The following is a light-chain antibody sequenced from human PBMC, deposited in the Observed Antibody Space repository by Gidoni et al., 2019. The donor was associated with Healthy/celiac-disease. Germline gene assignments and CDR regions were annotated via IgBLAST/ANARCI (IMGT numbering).Light chain of an antibody. CDR1: SSNIGAGYD. J-gene: IGLJ2*01. V-gene: IGLV1-40*01. CDR3: QSYDSSRSGSV. Sequence: QSVLTPPPSVSAAPGHRVTITCTGSSSNIGAGYDLPCYQQLPGTAPNLLICGNSNRPSGVLARFSASNSGTSAAPATTGLQDADEADDYCQSYDSSRSGSVFGGGTKLTVL. CDR2: GNS.